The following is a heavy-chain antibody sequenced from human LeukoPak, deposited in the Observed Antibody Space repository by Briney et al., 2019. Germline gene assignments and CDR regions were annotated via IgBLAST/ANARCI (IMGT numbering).Heavy chain of an antibody. Sequence: PSETLSLTCTVSGYSISSGYYWGWIRQPPGKGLEWIGSIFHSGNTYYNPSLKSRVTISVDTSKNEFSLKLSSVTAADTAVYYCAKSSPPPLRYWGQGTLVTVSS. J-gene: IGHJ4*02. CDR2: IFHSGNT. CDR3: AKSSPPPLRY. V-gene: IGHV4-38-2*02. CDR1: GYSISSGYY.